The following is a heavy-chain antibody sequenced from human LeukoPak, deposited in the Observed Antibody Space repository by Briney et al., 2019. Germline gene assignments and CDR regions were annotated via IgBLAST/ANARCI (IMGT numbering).Heavy chain of an antibody. CDR2: VSSRGGT. V-gene: IGHV4-59*01. Sequence: SETLSLTCTVSGGSITSYYWSWIRQPPGKGLEWVGYVSSRGGTNYNPSLKSRVTISVDTSKNQFSLKLSSVTAADTAVYYCARSRRSSSWYYFDYWGQGTLVTVSS. CDR1: GGSITSYY. D-gene: IGHD6-13*01. J-gene: IGHJ4*02. CDR3: ARSRRSSSWYYFDY.